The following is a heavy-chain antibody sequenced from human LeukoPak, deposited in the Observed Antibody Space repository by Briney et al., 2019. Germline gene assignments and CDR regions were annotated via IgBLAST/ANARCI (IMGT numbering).Heavy chain of an antibody. V-gene: IGHV1-46*01. CDR1: GYTFTSYY. D-gene: IGHD2-15*01. Sequence: ASVKVSCKASGYTFTSYYMHWVRQAPGQGLEWMGIINPSGGSTNYAQKFQGRVTITADKSTSTAYMELSSLRSEDTAVYYCARDDSGYCSGGSCYFHYYYMDVWGKGTTVTVSS. CDR2: INPSGGST. CDR3: ARDDSGYCSGGSCYFHYYYMDV. J-gene: IGHJ6*03.